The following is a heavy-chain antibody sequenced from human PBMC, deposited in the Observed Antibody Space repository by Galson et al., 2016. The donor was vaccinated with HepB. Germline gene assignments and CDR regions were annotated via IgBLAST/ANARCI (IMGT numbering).Heavy chain of an antibody. CDR3: ARPSRSHGWYWFFDS. J-gene: IGHJ4*02. Sequence: SETLSLTCAVYGGPFSNYYWSWIRQPPGKGLEWIADINHSGTANYIPSLKSRLSVSVDTSKNQFSLKLRSVTAADMAVYYCARPSRSHGWYWFFDSWGQGTLVTVSS. D-gene: IGHD3-22*01. CDR2: INHSGTA. V-gene: IGHV4-34*01. CDR1: GGPFSNYY.